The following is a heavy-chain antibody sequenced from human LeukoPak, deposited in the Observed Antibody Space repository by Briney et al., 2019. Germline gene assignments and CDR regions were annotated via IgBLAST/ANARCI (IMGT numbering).Heavy chain of an antibody. CDR2: ISYDGSNK. J-gene: IGHJ4*02. V-gene: IGHV3-30-3*01. CDR3: ARAVAGTSFTN. CDR1: GFTFSSYA. Sequence: PGRSLRLSCAASGFTFSSYAMHWVRQDPGKGLEWVAVISYDGSNKYYADSVKGRFTISRDNSKNTLYLQMNSLRAEDTAVYYCARAVAGTSFTNWGQGTLVTVSS. D-gene: IGHD6-19*01.